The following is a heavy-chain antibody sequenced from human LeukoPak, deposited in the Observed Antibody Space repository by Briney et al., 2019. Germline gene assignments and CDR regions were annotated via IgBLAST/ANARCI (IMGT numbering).Heavy chain of an antibody. D-gene: IGHD5-24*01. CDR1: GFTFSDYY. CDR3: AKGKRGYNYGYYFDY. J-gene: IGHJ4*02. V-gene: IGHV3-72*01. Sequence: PGGSLGLPCAASGFTFSDYYMDWVRHAPGKGLEWLGRIRNKANNFATEYAASVKRRFTFSRDDSKNSLYLQMNSLKTEDTAVYCCAKGKRGYNYGYYFDYWGQGTLVTVSS. CDR2: IRNKANNFAT.